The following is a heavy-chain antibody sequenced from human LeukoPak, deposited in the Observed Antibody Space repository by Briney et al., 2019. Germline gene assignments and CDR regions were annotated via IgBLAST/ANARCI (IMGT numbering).Heavy chain of an antibody. J-gene: IGHJ6*02. CDR2: IKQDGSEK. CDR1: GFTFSSYW. V-gene: IGHV3-7*01. CDR3: ARDPRIAVAGTYDYYYGMDV. Sequence: GGSLRLSCAASGFTFSSYWTSWVRQAPGKGLEWVANIKQDGSEKYYVDSVKGRFTISRDNAKNSLYLQMNSLRAEDTAVYYCARDPRIAVAGTYDYYYGMDVWGQGTTVTVSS. D-gene: IGHD6-19*01.